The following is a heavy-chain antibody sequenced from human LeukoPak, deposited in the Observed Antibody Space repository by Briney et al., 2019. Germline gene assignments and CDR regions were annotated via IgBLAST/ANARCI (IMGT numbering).Heavy chain of an antibody. CDR2: IYYSGST. CDR1: GGSISSSSYY. J-gene: IGHJ5*02. V-gene: IGHV4-39*07. CDR3: ARRFTIPGKNPGWFDP. Sequence: SETLSLTCTVSGGSISSSSYYWGWIRQPPGKGLEWIGSIYYSGSTNYNPSLKSRVTISVDTSKNQFSLKLSSVTAADTAVYYWARRFTIPGKNPGWFDPWGQGTLVTVP. D-gene: IGHD3-3*01.